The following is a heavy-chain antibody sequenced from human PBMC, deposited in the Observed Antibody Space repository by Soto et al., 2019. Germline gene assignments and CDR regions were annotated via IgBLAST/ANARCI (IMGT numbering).Heavy chain of an antibody. D-gene: IGHD5-18*01. CDR2: ISGYNGNT. J-gene: IGHJ6*02. V-gene: IGHV1-18*01. CDR1: GYTFSNYG. Sequence: GASVKVSCKASGYTFSNYGISWVRQGPGQGLEWMGWISGYNGNTHYEEKVQDRIKMTTDTSTSTTYLELRSLRSDDTAVYFCARDPGFGFGYSYAFAMDVWGQGNTVTVSS. CDR3: ARDPGFGFGYSYAFAMDV.